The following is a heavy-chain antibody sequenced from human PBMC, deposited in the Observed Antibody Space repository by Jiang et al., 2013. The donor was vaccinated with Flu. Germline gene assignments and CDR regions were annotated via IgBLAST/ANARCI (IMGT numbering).Heavy chain of an antibody. J-gene: IGHJ4*02. CDR1: GGSIGSSSYY. V-gene: IGHV4-39*01. CDR3: ARREYSTSPFDL. CDR2: IYYTGTT. D-gene: IGHD6-6*01. Sequence: KPSETLSLTCTVSGGSIGSSSYYWGWIRKPPGKGLEWIGSIYYTGTTYHNASLKSRVTISKDTAKNQFSLKLSSVTAADTAVYYCARREYSTSPFDLWGPGTLVTVSS.